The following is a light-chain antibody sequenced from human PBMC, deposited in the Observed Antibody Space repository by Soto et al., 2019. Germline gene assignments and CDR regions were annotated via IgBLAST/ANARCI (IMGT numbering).Light chain of an antibody. Sequence: QSALTQPASVSGSPGQSITISCTGTSSDVGGYNYVSWYQQHPGKAPKLMIYEVSTRPSGGPNRFSASKSGNTASLTISGLQAEDEADYYCSSYTTSNTRVLGTGTKLTVL. V-gene: IGLV2-14*01. CDR1: SSDVGGYNY. CDR3: SSYTTSNTRV. CDR2: EVS. J-gene: IGLJ1*01.